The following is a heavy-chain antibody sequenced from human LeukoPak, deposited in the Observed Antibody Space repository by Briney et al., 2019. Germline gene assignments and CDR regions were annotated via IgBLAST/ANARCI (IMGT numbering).Heavy chain of an antibody. D-gene: IGHD3-9*01. CDR1: GGSISSGGYY. CDR2: IYYSGST. J-gene: IGHJ4*02. Sequence: PSETLSLTCTVSGGSISSGGYYWSWIRQHPGKGLEWIGYIYYSGSTYYNPSLKSRVTISVDTSKNQFSLKLSSVTAADTAVYYCARFSPDWSLDYWGQGTLVTVSS. V-gene: IGHV4-31*03. CDR3: ARFSPDWSLDY.